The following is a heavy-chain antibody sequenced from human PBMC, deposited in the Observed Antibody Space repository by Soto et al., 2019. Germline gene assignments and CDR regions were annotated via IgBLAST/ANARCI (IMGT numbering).Heavy chain of an antibody. J-gene: IGHJ3*02. CDR3: ARDLNYGLSTVYYDVFDT. V-gene: IGHV3-7*01. Sequence: EVQLVESGGGLVQPGESLRLSCMASGFTFSNFWMAWVRQVPGKGLEWVANLKGDGSKENYVDSVKGRFTISRDNAKNSLYLQMNSLRAEDTALYYCARDLNYGLSTVYYDVFDTWGQGTMVTVSS. D-gene: IGHD3-9*01. CDR1: GFTFSNFW. CDR2: LKGDGSKE.